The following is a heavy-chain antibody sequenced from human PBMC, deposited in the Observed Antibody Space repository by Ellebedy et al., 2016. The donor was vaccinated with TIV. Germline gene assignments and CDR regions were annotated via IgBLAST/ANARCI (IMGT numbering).Heavy chain of an antibody. V-gene: IGHV3-30-3*01. CDR1: GFTFSSYA. J-gene: IGHJ6*02. D-gene: IGHD4-17*01. CDR2: ISYDGSNK. Sequence: GESLKISXAASGFTFSSYAMHWVRQAPGKGLEWVAVISYDGSNKYYADSVKGRFTISRDNSKNTLYLQMNSLRAEDTAVYYCARLPVTTPSGVYGMDVWGQGTTVTVSS. CDR3: ARLPVTTPSGVYGMDV.